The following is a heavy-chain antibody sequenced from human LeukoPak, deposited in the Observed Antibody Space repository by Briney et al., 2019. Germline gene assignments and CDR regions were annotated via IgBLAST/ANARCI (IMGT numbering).Heavy chain of an antibody. D-gene: IGHD3-22*01. Sequence: GRSLRLSCAASGFTFSSYAMHWVRQAPGKGLEWVAVISYDGSNKYYADSVKGRFTISRDNSKNTLYLQMNSLRAEDTAVYYRASYYYDSSGYFDYWGQGTLVTVSS. J-gene: IGHJ4*02. CDR3: ASYYYDSSGYFDY. CDR2: ISYDGSNK. CDR1: GFTFSSYA. V-gene: IGHV3-30-3*01.